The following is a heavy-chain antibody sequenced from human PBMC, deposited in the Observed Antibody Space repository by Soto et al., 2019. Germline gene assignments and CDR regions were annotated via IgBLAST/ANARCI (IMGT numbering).Heavy chain of an antibody. V-gene: IGHV4-59*11. CDR3: ASSPSLNWFDA. CDR2: IYYSGSV. CDR1: GVSISSHY. Sequence: SETLSLTCNVSGVSISSHYWTWIRQPPGKGLEWIAYIYYSGSVSYNPSLKSRLSISIDRSKMQFSLKLTSVTSSDTGVYYCASSPSLNWFDAWGQGTLVTVSS. J-gene: IGHJ5*02.